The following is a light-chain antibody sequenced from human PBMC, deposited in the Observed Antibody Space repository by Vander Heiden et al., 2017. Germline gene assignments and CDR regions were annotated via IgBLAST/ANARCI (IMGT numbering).Light chain of an antibody. CDR1: KIGSKS. Sequence: SYVLTQPPSVSVAPGQTARISCGGNKIGSKSVHWYQQRPGQAPVLVVYVDSDRPSGIPERFSGSKSGNTATLTMSRVEAGDEADDYCQLWDSTSDHPKYVFGTGTKVTVL. CDR3: QLWDSTSDHPKYV. CDR2: VDS. V-gene: IGLV3-21*02. J-gene: IGLJ1*01.